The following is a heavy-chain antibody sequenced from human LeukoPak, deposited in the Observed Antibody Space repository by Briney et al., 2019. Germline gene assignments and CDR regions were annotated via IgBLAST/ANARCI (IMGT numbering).Heavy chain of an antibody. V-gene: IGHV4-59*01. Sequence: SETLSLTCTVSGGSISSYYWSWIRQPPGKGLEWIGYIYYSGSTNYNPSLKSRVTISVDTSKNQFSLKLSSVTAADTAVYYCARDGSGSYSLAFDIWGQGTMVTVSS. J-gene: IGHJ3*02. D-gene: IGHD3-10*01. CDR2: IYYSGST. CDR1: GGSISSYY. CDR3: ARDGSGSYSLAFDI.